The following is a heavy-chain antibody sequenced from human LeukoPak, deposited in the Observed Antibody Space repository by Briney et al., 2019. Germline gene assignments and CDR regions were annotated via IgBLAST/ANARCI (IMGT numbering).Heavy chain of an antibody. D-gene: IGHD2-15*01. CDR2: IRQDGSER. CDR3: ATGKQLLDY. CDR1: GFSFSTYW. Sequence: GGSLGLSCAASGFSFSTYWMSWVRQAPGKGLEWVANIRQDGSERYYVDSVKGRFTISRDNAKNSLYLQMNSLRAEDTAVYYCATGKQLLDYWGQGTLVTVSS. J-gene: IGHJ4*02. V-gene: IGHV3-7*01.